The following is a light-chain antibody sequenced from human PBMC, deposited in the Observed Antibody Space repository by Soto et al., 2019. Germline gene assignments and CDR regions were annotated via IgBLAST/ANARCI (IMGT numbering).Light chain of an antibody. Sequence: QSALTQPASVSGSPGQSITISCTGTSGDVGGYYYVSWYQQLPGKAPKLMISEVSNRPSGVSNRFSGSKSGNTASLTISGLQAEDEADYYCCSLTTSHTYVFGSGTKVTVL. CDR1: SGDVGGYYY. CDR3: CSLTTSHTYV. J-gene: IGLJ1*01. V-gene: IGLV2-14*01. CDR2: EVS.